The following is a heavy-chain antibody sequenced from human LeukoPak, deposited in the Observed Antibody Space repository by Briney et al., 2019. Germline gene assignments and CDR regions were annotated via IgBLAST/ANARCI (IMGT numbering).Heavy chain of an antibody. D-gene: IGHD3-10*01. CDR2: ISAYDGNT. CDR3: ARGPYYYGSGSFDY. V-gene: IGHV1-18*01. J-gene: IGHJ4*02. CDR1: GYTFASYG. Sequence: ASVKVSCKASGYTFASYGISWVRQAPGQGLEWMGWISAYDGNTNYAQKLQGRVTMTTDASTSIAYMELRSLKSDDTAVYYCARGPYYYGSGSFDYWGQGTLVTVSS.